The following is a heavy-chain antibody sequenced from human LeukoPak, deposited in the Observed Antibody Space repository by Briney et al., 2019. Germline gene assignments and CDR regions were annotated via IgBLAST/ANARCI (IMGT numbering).Heavy chain of an antibody. Sequence: ASVKVSCKASGYTFTGHYMNWVRQAPGQPLEWMGWINPNSGSTKYAQKFQGRVTLTRDTSISTAYMELSRLRCDDTAVYYCARSYDFWSGPPFDPWGQGTLVTVSS. CDR2: INPNSGST. D-gene: IGHD3-3*01. V-gene: IGHV1-2*02. J-gene: IGHJ5*02. CDR3: ARSYDFWSGPPFDP. CDR1: GYTFTGHY.